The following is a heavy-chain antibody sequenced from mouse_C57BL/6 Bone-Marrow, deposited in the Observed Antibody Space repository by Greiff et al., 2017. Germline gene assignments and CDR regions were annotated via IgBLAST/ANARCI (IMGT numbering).Heavy chain of an antibody. CDR1: GYSFTSYY. D-gene: IGHD2-5*01. Sequence: QVQLKQSGPELVKPGASVKISCKASGYSFTSYYIHWVKQRPGQGLEWIGWIYPGSGNTKYNEKFKGKATLTADTSSSTAYMQLSSLTSEDSAVYYCARWDYSNPYAMDYWGQGTSVTVSS. J-gene: IGHJ4*01. V-gene: IGHV1-66*01. CDR3: ARWDYSNPYAMDY. CDR2: IYPGSGNT.